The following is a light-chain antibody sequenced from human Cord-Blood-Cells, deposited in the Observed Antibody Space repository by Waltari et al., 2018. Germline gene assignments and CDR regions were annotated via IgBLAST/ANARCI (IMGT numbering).Light chain of an antibody. CDR3: AAWDDSLRGV. Sequence: QSVLTQPPSASGTPGQRVTSSCSGSSSNIGSNYVYWYQQLPGTAPKLLIYRSNRRPAGVPARFSGSKSGTSASLAISGLRSEDEADYYCAAWDDSLRGVFGGGTKLTVL. J-gene: IGLJ3*02. V-gene: IGLV1-47*01. CDR1: SSNIGSNY. CDR2: RSN.